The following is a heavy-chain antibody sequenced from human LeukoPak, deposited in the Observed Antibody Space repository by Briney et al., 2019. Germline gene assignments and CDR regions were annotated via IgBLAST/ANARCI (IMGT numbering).Heavy chain of an antibody. CDR1: GGSFSGYY. CDR2: INHSGST. Sequence: PSETLSLTCAVYGGSFSGYYWSWIRQPPEKGLEWIGEINHSGSTNYNPSLKSRVTISVDTSKNQFSLKLSSVTAADTAVYYCARGLMTFGGVIVGNWFDPWGQGTLVTVSS. CDR3: ARGLMTFGGVIVGNWFDP. J-gene: IGHJ5*02. D-gene: IGHD3-16*02. V-gene: IGHV4-34*01.